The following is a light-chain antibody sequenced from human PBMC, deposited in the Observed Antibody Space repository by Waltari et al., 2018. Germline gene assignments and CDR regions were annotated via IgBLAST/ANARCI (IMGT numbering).Light chain of an antibody. CDR1: QSVLCSTNSNND. J-gene: IGKJ2*02. CDR2: WAS. CDR3: QQYYTTPCT. Sequence: DIVLTQSPDSLALSLGERATISCRSSQSVLCSTNSNNDLAWYQQRPGQPPKLLFYWASTRVSGVPDRFDGSGSGTDFTLTISSLQAEDLAVYYCQQYYTTPCTFGQGTRLEIK. V-gene: IGKV4-1*01.